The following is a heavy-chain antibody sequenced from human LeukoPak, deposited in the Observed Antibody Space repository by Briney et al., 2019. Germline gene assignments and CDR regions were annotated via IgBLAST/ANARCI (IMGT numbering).Heavy chain of an antibody. D-gene: IGHD3-10*01. CDR3: AGARLWFGELLYGYYYGMDV. V-gene: IGHV3-11*01. CDR1: GFTFSDYY. J-gene: IGHJ6*02. CDR2: ISSSGSTI. Sequence: GGSLRLSCAASGFTFSDYYISWIRQAPGKGLEWVSYISSSGSTIYYADSVKGRFTISRDNAKNSLYLQMNSLRAEDTAVYYCAGARLWFGELLYGYYYGMDVWGQGTTVTVSS.